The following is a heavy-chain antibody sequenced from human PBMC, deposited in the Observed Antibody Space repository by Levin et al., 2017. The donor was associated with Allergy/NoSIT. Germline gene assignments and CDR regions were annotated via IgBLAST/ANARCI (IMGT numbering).Heavy chain of an antibody. D-gene: IGHD1/OR15-1a*01. V-gene: IGHV1-2*02. CDR1: GYTFTDFY. Sequence: GASVKVSCKASGYTFTDFYIHWVRQAPGQGLEWMGWINPNNGVTIYAQRFQGRVTMTMDTSVTTAHMDLSRLTSDDTAVYYCARVVSFAVGSEAYDGEHLDHWGQGTLVTVSS. CDR3: ARVVSFAVGSEAYDGEHLDH. J-gene: IGHJ4*02. CDR2: INPNNGVT.